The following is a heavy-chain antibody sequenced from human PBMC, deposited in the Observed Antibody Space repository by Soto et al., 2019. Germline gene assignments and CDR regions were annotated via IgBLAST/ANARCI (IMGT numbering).Heavy chain of an antibody. CDR2: MNPNSGNT. J-gene: IGHJ6*02. Sequence: VASVKVSCKASGYTFTSYDINWVRQATGQGLEWMGWMNPNSGNTGYAQKFQGRVTMTRNTSISTAYMELSSLRSEDTAVYYCARGGYCISTSCYNPYYYYYGMDVWGQGTTVTVSS. CDR3: ARGGYCISTSCYNPYYYYYGMDV. CDR1: GYTFTSYD. D-gene: IGHD2-2*01. V-gene: IGHV1-8*01.